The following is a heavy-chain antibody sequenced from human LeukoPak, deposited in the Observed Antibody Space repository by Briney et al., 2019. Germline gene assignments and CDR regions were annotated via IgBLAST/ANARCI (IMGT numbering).Heavy chain of an antibody. D-gene: IGHD6-19*01. J-gene: IGHJ4*02. CDR1: GFTFYSHA. CDR2: ISGSGIST. Sequence: PGGSLRLSCAASGFTFYSHAMTWVRQAPGKGLEWVASISGSGISTYYADSVKGRFTISRDNAGDTVSLEMNSLRAEDTAVYYCAKDRIAVTGILCDYWGQGILVTVSS. CDR3: AKDRIAVTGILCDY. V-gene: IGHV3-23*01.